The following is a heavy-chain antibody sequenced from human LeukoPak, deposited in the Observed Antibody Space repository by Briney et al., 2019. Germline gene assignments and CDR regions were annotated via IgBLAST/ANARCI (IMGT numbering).Heavy chain of an antibody. Sequence: PSETLSLTCAVYGGSFSGYYWSWIRQPPGKGLEWIGEINHSGSTNYNPSLKSRVTISVDTSKNQFSLKLSSVTAADTAVYYCARHGGYCSSTSCYVFPFDYWGQGTLVTVSS. V-gene: IGHV4-34*01. CDR1: GGSFSGYY. D-gene: IGHD2-2*01. CDR3: ARHGGYCSSTSCYVFPFDY. J-gene: IGHJ4*02. CDR2: INHSGST.